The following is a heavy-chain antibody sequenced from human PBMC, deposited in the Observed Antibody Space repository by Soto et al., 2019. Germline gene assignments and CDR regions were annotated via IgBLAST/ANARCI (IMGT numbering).Heavy chain of an antibody. CDR2: INDGNGNT. CDR3: ARVSGISVAEV. V-gene: IGHV1-3*01. Sequence: QVQLVQSGAEVKKPGASVKVSCKASGYTFTSYALHWVRQAPGQRLEWMGWINDGNGNTKYSQKFQGRVTITRDTSASTAYMELSSLRAEDTAVYYCARVSGISVAEVWGQGTLVTVSS. J-gene: IGHJ4*02. CDR1: GYTFTSYA. D-gene: IGHD6-19*01.